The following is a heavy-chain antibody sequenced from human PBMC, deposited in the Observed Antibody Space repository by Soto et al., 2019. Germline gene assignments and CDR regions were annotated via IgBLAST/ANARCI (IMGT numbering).Heavy chain of an antibody. CDR3: ARSIEANNYFYYYGMDV. V-gene: IGHV5-51*01. Sequence: PGESLKISCKGSGYRFTSYWIGWVRQMPGKGLEWMGIIYPGDSDTRYSPSFQGQVTISADKSISTAYLQWSSLKASDTAMYYCARSIEANNYFYYYGMDVWGQGTTVTVSS. CDR1: GYRFTSYW. CDR2: IYPGDSDT. D-gene: IGHD6-13*01. J-gene: IGHJ6*02.